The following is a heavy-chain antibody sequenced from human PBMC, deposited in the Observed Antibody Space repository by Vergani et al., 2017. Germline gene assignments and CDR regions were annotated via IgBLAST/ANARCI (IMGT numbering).Heavy chain of an antibody. D-gene: IGHD3-22*01. Sequence: QVQLVESGGGVVQPGRSLRLSCAASGFTFSSYGMHWVRQAPGKGLEWVAVISYDGSNKYYADSVKGRFTISRDNSKNTLYLQMNSLRAEDTAVYYCAKPGDSSGTDGYYFDYWGQGTLVTVSS. V-gene: IGHV3-30*18. J-gene: IGHJ4*02. CDR2: ISYDGSNK. CDR1: GFTFSSYG. CDR3: AKPGDSSGTDGYYFDY.